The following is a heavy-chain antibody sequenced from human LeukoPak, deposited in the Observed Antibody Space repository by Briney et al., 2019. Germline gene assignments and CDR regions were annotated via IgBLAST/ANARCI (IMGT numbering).Heavy chain of an antibody. CDR3: AGINNWFDP. CDR2: IYYSGST. Sequence: PSETLSLTCTVSGGSISSYYWSWIRQPPGKGLEWIGYIYYSGSTNYNPSLRSRVTTSIDTSKNQFSLKLSSVTAADTAVYYCAGINNWFDPWGQGTLVTVSS. J-gene: IGHJ5*02. V-gene: IGHV4-59*08. CDR1: GGSISSYY.